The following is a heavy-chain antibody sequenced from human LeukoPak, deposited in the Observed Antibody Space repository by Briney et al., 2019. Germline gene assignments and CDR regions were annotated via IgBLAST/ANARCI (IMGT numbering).Heavy chain of an antibody. CDR1: EFSVSSNY. J-gene: IGHJ5*02. CDR2: IFHSGTT. D-gene: IGHD1-26*01. Sequence: GSLRLSCAASEFSVSSNYMSWVRQSPGKGLEWIGEIFHSGTTRYKASLESRVTMLLDKSKNQFSLRLNSVTAADTAVYFCARLRLSGGSFSVGWFDPWGQGIQVTVSS. CDR3: ARLRLSGGSFSVGWFDP. V-gene: IGHV4-4*01.